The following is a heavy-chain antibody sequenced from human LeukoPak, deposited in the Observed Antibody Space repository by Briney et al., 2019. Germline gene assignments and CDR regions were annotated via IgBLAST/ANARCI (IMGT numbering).Heavy chain of an antibody. V-gene: IGHV4-61*01. CDR3: ARAWYYDSSGYIDY. D-gene: IGHD3-22*01. CDR2: INHSAGT. Sequence: SETLSLTCTVSGRSVGSSSYYWSWLRQPPGKGLEWIGEINHSAGTKHNPSLKSRVTISLDTSKNQFSLKLSSVTAADTAVYYCARAWYYDSSGYIDYWGQGTLVTVSS. CDR1: GRSVGSSSYY. J-gene: IGHJ4*02.